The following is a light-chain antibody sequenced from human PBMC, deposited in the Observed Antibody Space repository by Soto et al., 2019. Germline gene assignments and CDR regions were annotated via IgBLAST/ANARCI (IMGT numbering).Light chain of an antibody. J-gene: IGKJ1*01. Sequence: ETVTTQSPATLSVSPGGRATLSCRASQSISDTLAWYQQKPGQAPRLLIHGASTRATGFPARFSGSGSGTDFTLTISSLQPEDFATYYCLQDYNYPWTFGQGTKVDI. CDR1: QSISDT. V-gene: IGKV3-15*01. CDR2: GAS. CDR3: LQDYNYPWT.